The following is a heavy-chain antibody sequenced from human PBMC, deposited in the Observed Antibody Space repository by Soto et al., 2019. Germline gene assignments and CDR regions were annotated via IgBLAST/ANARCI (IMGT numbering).Heavy chain of an antibody. J-gene: IGHJ4*02. CDR2: IIPMINIS. CDR1: GGTLRSYT. CDR3: ARDSSYFRGGSCDCHS. V-gene: IGHV1-69*08. D-gene: IGHD2-15*01. Sequence: QVQLVQSGAEVRKPGSSVKVSCKAPGGTLRSYTITWVRQAPGQGLEWMARIIPMINISTYAQNFQGRLTVTADKPTVTLYMNLKSLTSNNTLVYYCARDSSYFRGGSCDCHSWGQGTLVTVSS.